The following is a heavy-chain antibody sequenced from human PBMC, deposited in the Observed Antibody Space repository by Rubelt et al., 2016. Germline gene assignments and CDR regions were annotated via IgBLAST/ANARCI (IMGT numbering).Heavy chain of an antibody. D-gene: IGHD5-24*01. CDR2: INAGNGNT. CDR3: ARDLTYNLPAY. Sequence: QVQLVQSGAEVKKPGASVKVSCKASGYTFTSYAMHWVRQAPGQRLEGMGWINAGNGNTKYSQKFQGRVTITRDTSASTAYMELSSLRSDDTAVYYCARDLTYNLPAYWGQGTLVTVSS. J-gene: IGHJ4*02. CDR1: GYTFTSYA. V-gene: IGHV1-3*01.